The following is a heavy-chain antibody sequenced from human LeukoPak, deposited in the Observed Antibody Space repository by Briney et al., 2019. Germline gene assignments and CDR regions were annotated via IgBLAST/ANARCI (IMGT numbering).Heavy chain of an antibody. CDR1: GYSISSGYY. V-gene: IGHV4-61*02. J-gene: IGHJ5*02. Sequence: PSETLSLTCTVSGYSISSGYYWSWIRQPAGKGLEWIGRIYTSGSTNYNPSLKSRATIAVDTSKNQFSLELSSVTAADTAVYYCVRERLAMVRGVLPKEAWGWFDPWGQGTRVTVSS. CDR2: IYTSGST. CDR3: VRERLAMVRGVLPKEAWGWFDP. D-gene: IGHD3-10*01.